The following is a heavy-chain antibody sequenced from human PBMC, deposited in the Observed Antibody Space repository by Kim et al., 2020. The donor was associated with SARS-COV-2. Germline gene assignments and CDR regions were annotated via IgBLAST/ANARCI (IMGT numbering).Heavy chain of an antibody. D-gene: IGHD6-13*01. CDR1: GFTVSSNY. V-gene: IGHV3-53*01. CDR2: IYRGGST. Sequence: GGSLRLSCAASGFTVSSNYMSWVRQAPGKGLEWVSVIYRGGSTYYADSVKGRFTISRDNSKNTLYLQMNSLRAEDTAVYYCARDPIAAAGTPGWVGYFDLWGRGTLVTVSS. CDR3: ARDPIAAAGTPGWVGYFDL. J-gene: IGHJ2*01.